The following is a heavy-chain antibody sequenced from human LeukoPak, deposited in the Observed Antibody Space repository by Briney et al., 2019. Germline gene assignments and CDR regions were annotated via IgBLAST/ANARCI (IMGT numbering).Heavy chain of an antibody. Sequence: SETLSLTCTVSGGSISSGDYYWSWIRQPPGKGLEWIGYIYYSGSTYYNPSLKSRVTISVDTSKNQFSLKLSSVTAADTAVYYCARDRGYYYDSSGYYRINAFDIWGQGTMVTVSS. CDR2: IYYSGST. CDR1: GGSISSGDYY. CDR3: ARDRGYYYDSSGYYRINAFDI. D-gene: IGHD3-22*01. V-gene: IGHV4-30-4*01. J-gene: IGHJ3*02.